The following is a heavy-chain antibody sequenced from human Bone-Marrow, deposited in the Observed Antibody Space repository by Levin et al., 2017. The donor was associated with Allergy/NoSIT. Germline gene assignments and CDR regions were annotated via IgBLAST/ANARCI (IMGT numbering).Heavy chain of an antibody. J-gene: IGHJ4*02. D-gene: IGHD2-2*01. CDR3: AKDSHRYCSSTSCYFFDY. CDR2: ISYDGSNK. V-gene: IGHV3-30*18. CDR1: GFTFSSYG. Sequence: GGSLRLSCAASGFTFSSYGMHWVRQAPGKGLEWVAVISYDGSNKYYADSVKGRFTISRDNSKNTLYLQMNSLRAEDTAVYYCAKDSHRYCSSTSCYFFDYWGQGTLVTVSS.